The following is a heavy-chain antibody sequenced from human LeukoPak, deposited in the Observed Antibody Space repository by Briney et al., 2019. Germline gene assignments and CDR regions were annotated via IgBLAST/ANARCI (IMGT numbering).Heavy chain of an antibody. CDR1: GGSIGGYS. Sequence: SETLSLTCTVSGGSIGGYSWTWIRQPPGMGLEWIGYIRNSGSTNYNPSLNSRVTISVDTSKNQFSLKLSSVTAADTATYFCARRGDSEGGYFDHWGHGALVTVSS. CDR3: ARRGDSEGGYFDH. CDR2: IRNSGST. J-gene: IGHJ4*01. V-gene: IGHV4-59*08. D-gene: IGHD2-21*02.